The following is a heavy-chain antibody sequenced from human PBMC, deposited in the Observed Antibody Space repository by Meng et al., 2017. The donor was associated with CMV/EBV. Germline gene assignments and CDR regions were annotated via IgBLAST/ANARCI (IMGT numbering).Heavy chain of an antibody. V-gene: IGHV3-23*01. Sequence: CATSGFPFSGYAISWVRRAPGKGLEWVSSIASGGSGTYYADSVKGRFTISRDNSENTLYLQMSSLRADDTAVYFCARRDNTNWYSLDYWGQGTLVTVSS. CDR1: GFPFSGYA. D-gene: IGHD7-27*01. CDR3: ARRDNTNWYSLDY. J-gene: IGHJ4*02. CDR2: IASGGSGT.